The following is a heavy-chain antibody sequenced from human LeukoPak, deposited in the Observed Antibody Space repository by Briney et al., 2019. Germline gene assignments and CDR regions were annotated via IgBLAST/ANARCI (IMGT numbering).Heavy chain of an antibody. CDR2: INHSGST. CDR1: GGSFSGYY. D-gene: IGHD3-10*01. Sequence: SETLSLTCAVYGGSFSGYYWSWIRQPPGKGREWIGEINHSGSTNYNPSLKSRVTISVDASKNQFSLKLSSVTAADTAVYYCARGSYYYYGSGRTQKYYFDYWGQGTLVTVSS. V-gene: IGHV4-34*01. CDR3: ARGSYYYYGSGRTQKYYFDY. J-gene: IGHJ4*02.